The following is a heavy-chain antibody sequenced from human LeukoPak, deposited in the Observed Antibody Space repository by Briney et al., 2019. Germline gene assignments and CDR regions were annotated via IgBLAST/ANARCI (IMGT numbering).Heavy chain of an antibody. Sequence: ASVKVSCKASGYTFTSYYMHWVRQTPGQGLEWMGIINPSGGSTRYAQKFQGRVTMTRDTTTSTVYMELSSLRSEDTAVYYCARDPDSSGYYYSGDTTKDYWGQGTLVTVSS. CDR3: ARDPDSSGYYYSGDTTKDY. CDR1: GYTFTSYY. J-gene: IGHJ4*02. D-gene: IGHD3-22*01. V-gene: IGHV1-46*01. CDR2: INPSGGST.